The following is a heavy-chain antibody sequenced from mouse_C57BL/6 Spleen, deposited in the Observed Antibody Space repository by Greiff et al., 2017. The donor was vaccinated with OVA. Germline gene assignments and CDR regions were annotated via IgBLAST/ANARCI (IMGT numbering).Heavy chain of an antibody. J-gene: IGHJ4*01. D-gene: IGHD1-1*01. V-gene: IGHV1-80*01. Sequence: QVQLKESGAELVKPGASVKISCKASGYAFSSYWMNWVKQRPGKGLEWIGQIYPGDGDTNYNGKFKGKATLTADKSSSTAYMQLSSLTSEDSAVYFCARRGDYGSKYYYAMDYWGQGTSVTVSS. CDR2: IYPGDGDT. CDR1: GYAFSSYW. CDR3: ARRGDYGSKYYYAMDY.